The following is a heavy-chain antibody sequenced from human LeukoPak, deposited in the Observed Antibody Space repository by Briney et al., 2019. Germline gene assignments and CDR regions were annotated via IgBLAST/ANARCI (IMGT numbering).Heavy chain of an antibody. CDR3: ARSLTIFGVVIAGSYPPTDY. V-gene: IGHV3-21*01. Sequence: GGSLRLSCAASGFTFSSYCMNWVRQAPGKGLEWVSSISSSSSYIYYADSVKGRFTISRDNAKNSLYLQMNSLRAEDTAVYYCARSLTIFGVVIAGSYPPTDYWGQGTLVTVSS. D-gene: IGHD3-3*01. CDR1: GFTFSSYC. CDR2: ISSSSSYI. J-gene: IGHJ4*02.